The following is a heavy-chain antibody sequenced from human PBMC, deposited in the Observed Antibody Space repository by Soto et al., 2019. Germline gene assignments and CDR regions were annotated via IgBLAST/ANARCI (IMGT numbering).Heavy chain of an antibody. CDR1: GGSISSSDYS. D-gene: IGHD3-22*01. CDR3: ASGIDDSKGYPGGWYFDL. CDR2: IYHSGST. Sequence: QLQLQESGSGLVKPSQTLSLTCAVSGGSISSSDYSWSWIRQPPGKGLEWIGYIYHSGSTYYNPSLKSRVNVAVDRSKNQLSLKMTSVTAEDTAVYYCASGIDDSKGYPGGWYFDLWGRGTLVTVSS. V-gene: IGHV4-30-2*01. J-gene: IGHJ2*01.